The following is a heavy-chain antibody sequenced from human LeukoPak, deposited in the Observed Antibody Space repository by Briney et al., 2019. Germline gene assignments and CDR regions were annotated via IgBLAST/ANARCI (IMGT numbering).Heavy chain of an antibody. J-gene: IGHJ4*02. V-gene: IGHV1-69*01. Sequence: SVKVSCKASGGTFSSYAISWVRQAPGQGLEWMGGIIPIFGTANYAQKFQGRVTITADESTSTAYMELSSLRSEDTAVYYCARDRQQLGTFDYWGQGTLVTVSS. D-gene: IGHD6-13*01. CDR1: GGTFSSYA. CDR2: IIPIFGTA. CDR3: ARDRQQLGTFDY.